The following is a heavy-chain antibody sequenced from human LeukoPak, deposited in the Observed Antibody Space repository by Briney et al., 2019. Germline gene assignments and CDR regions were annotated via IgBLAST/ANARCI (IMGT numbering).Heavy chain of an antibody. V-gene: IGHV3-21*01. D-gene: IGHD3-10*01. Sequence: PGGSLRLSCAASGFTSRNYNMNWVRQAPGKGLEWVSSINSSSGYIYYADSVKGRFTISRDNAKNSLYLQMNSLRAEVTAVYYCARDATMVPLYYYYYMDVWGKGTTVTVSS. CDR3: ARDATMVPLYYYYYMDV. CDR1: GFTSRNYN. CDR2: INSSSGYI. J-gene: IGHJ6*03.